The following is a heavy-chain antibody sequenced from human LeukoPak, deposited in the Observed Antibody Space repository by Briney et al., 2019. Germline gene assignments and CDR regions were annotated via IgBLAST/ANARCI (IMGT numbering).Heavy chain of an antibody. CDR3: ATYGSYGEVDY. J-gene: IGHJ4*02. Sequence: PGGSLRLSCAASGFTFSSYSMNWVRQAPGKGLEWVSSISSSSSYIYYADSVKGRFTISRDNAKNSQYLQMNSLRAEDTAVYYCATYGSYGEVDYWGQGTLVTVSS. CDR2: ISSSSSYI. CDR1: GFTFSSYS. V-gene: IGHV3-21*01. D-gene: IGHD1-26*01.